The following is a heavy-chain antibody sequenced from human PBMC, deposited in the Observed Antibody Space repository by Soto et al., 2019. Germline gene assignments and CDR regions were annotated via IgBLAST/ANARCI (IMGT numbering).Heavy chain of an antibody. CDR2: INHSGST. V-gene: IGHV4-34*01. D-gene: IGHD2-15*01. CDR1: GGSFSGYY. Sequence: NPSETLSLTCAVYGGSFSGYYWSWIRQPPGKGLEWIGEINHSGSTNYNPSLKSRVTISVDTSKNQFSLKLSSVTAADTAVYYCARSRRWNCSGGSCWPGPGWFDPPGQGTLGTVSS. J-gene: IGHJ5*02. CDR3: ARSRRWNCSGGSCWPGPGWFDP.